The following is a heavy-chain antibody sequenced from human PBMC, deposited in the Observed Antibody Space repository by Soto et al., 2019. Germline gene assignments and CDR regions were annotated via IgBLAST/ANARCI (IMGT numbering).Heavy chain of an antibody. V-gene: IGHV1-69*13. Sequence: SVKVSCKASGGTFSSYAISWVRQAPGQGLEWMGGIIPIFGTANYAQKFQGRVTITADESTSTAYMELSSLRSEDTAVYYCSTSSPDIVVVPAATANYYYYGMDVWGQGTTVTVS. CDR3: STSSPDIVVVPAATANYYYYGMDV. CDR1: GGTFSSYA. CDR2: IIPIFGTA. D-gene: IGHD2-2*01. J-gene: IGHJ6*02.